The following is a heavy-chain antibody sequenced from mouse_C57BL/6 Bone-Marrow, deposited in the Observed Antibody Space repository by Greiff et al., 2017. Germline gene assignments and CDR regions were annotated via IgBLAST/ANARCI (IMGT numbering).Heavy chain of an antibody. Sequence: VQLQQPGAELVKPGASVKLSCKASGYTFTNYWMHWVKQRPGQGLEWIGMMHPNGGSPDYNEKFKSEATLSVDKSSRTAYMELSSLTSEDSAVYYWARSYEYADYTMDYWGQGTSVTVSS. J-gene: IGHJ4*01. CDR2: MHPNGGSP. CDR1: GYTFTNYW. D-gene: IGHD2-4*01. V-gene: IGHV1-64*01. CDR3: ARSYEYADYTMDY.